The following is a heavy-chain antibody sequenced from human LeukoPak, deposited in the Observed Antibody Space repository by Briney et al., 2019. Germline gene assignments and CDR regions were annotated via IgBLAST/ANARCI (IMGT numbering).Heavy chain of an antibody. J-gene: IGHJ4*02. D-gene: IGHD2-15*01. CDR2: IIPIFGTA. CDR3: ASGVGGTPGILNY. V-gene: IGHV1-69*06. CDR1: GATFSSYA. Sequence: SVKVCCKAAGATFSSYAISWVRQAPGQGLELMGGIIPIFGTANYAHKFQGRVRVTADKSTTTPYLELDSLRSEAAAVYYCASGVGGTPGILNYWGQGTLVTVSS.